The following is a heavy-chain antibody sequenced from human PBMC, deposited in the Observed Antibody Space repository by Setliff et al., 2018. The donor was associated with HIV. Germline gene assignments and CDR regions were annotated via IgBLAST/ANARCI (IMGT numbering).Heavy chain of an antibody. CDR1: GGTFSSYA. D-gene: IGHD5-18*01. V-gene: IGHV1-69*10. CDR2: IIPILGIA. J-gene: IGHJ6*02. Sequence: SVKVSCKASGGTFSSYAISWVRQAPGQGLEWMGGIIPILGIANYAQKFQGRVTITADESTSTAYMELRSLRSEDTAVYYCARDLRGGYSYGYYYYGMDVWGQGTTVTVS. CDR3: ARDLRGGYSYGYYYYGMDV.